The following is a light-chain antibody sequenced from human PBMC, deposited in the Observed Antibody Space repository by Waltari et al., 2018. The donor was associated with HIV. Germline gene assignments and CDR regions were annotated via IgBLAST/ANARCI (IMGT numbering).Light chain of an antibody. Sequence: QSVVTQPPSASGTPGQRVTISCSGSSSNIGSNTINWFQQLPGTAPKLLIYNNNLRPSGVPDRCSGSKAGPSASRAISGLQSDDEADFYCAAWDDSLNAWVFGGGTKLTVL. J-gene: IGLJ3*02. CDR1: SSNIGSNT. CDR3: AAWDDSLNAWV. V-gene: IGLV1-44*01. CDR2: NNN.